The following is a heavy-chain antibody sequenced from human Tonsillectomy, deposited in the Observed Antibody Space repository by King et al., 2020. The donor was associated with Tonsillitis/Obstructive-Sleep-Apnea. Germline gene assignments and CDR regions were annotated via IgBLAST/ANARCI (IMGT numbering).Heavy chain of an antibody. Sequence: VQLVESGGGVVQPGRSLRLSCAASGFTFSSYAMHWVRQAPGKGLEWVAVISYDGSNKYYADSVKGRFTISRDNSKNTLYLQMNSLRAEDTAVYYCARDGESYYVHYFDYWRQGTLVTVSA. V-gene: IGHV3-30*04. CDR2: ISYDGSNK. D-gene: IGHD1-26*01. CDR3: ARDGESYYVHYFDY. J-gene: IGHJ4*02. CDR1: GFTFSSYA.